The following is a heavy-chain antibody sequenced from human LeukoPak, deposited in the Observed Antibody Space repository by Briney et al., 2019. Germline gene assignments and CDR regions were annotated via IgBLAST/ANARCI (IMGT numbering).Heavy chain of an antibody. CDR1: GVSVSGYY. V-gene: IGHV4-59*02. D-gene: IGHD1-26*01. J-gene: IGHJ4*02. CDR2: IYYGGST. CDR3: ARSSGSYYNYYFDY. Sequence: SETLSLTCTVSGVSVSGYYWSWIRQPPGKGLDWIGNIYYGGSTNYNPSLKSRVAISVDTSKNQFSLKLASVTAADTAVYYCARSSGSYYNYYFDYWGQGSLVTVSS.